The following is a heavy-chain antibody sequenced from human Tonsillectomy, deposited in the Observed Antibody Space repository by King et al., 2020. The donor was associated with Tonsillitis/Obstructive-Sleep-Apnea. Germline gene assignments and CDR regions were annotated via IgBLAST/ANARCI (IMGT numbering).Heavy chain of an antibody. V-gene: IGHV3-66*01. J-gene: IGHJ2*01. CDR2: IDIVGST. D-gene: IGHD3-3*01. CDR1: GFTVSSNY. CDR3: ARDLYDFWSGYGSYWYFDL. Sequence: VQLVESGGGLVQPGGSLRLSYAASGFTVSSNYTSWVGQAPGKGLEWVSVIDIVGSTYYQDSVKGRFTISRDNSKNTLYLQMTSLRAEDTAVYYCARDLYDFWSGYGSYWYFDLWGRGTLVTVSS.